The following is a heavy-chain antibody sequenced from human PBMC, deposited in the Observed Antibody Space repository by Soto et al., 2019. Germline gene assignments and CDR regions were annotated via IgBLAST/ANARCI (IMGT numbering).Heavy chain of an antibody. V-gene: IGHV5-51*01. CDR1: GYSFTSYW. D-gene: IGHD6-19*01. Sequence: GESLKISCKCSGYSFTSYWIGWGRQMPGKGLEWMAIIYPGDSDIRYNPSFQGQVTISADKSISTAYLQWSSLKASDTAMYYCARQPSNGQWYVWGQGTTVTVSS. CDR2: IYPGDSDI. J-gene: IGHJ6*02. CDR3: ARQPSNGQWYV.